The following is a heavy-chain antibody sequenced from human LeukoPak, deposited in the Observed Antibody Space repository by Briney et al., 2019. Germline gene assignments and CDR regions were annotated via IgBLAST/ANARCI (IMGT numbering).Heavy chain of an antibody. V-gene: IGHV4-59*08. CDR2: IYYSGST. Sequence: PSETLSLTCTVSGGSISRYYWSWIRQPPGGGLEWIGNIYYSGSTGYNPSLKSRVTISVDMSKNQFSLNLTSVTATDTAVYYCARRYSNGWPYFDFWGLGTLVTVSS. CDR3: ARRYSNGWPYFDF. D-gene: IGHD6-19*01. CDR1: GGSISRYY. J-gene: IGHJ4*02.